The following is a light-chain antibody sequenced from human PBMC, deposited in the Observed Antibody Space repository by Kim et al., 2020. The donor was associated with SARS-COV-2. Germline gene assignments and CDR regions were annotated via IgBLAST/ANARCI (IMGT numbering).Light chain of an antibody. CDR1: QSVSSN. V-gene: IGKV3-15*01. J-gene: IGKJ1*01. CDR2: GAS. Sequence: EIVMTQSPATLSVSPGEGATLSCRASQSVSSNLAWYQQKPGQAPRLLIYGASTGAAGIPARFSGSGSGTEFTLTISSLQSEDFAVYYCQQYTYYPRTFGQGTKVDIK. CDR3: QQYTYYPRT.